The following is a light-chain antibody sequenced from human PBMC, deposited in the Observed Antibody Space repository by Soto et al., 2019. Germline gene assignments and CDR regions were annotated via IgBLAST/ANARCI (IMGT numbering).Light chain of an antibody. V-gene: IGKV3-20*01. J-gene: IGKJ5*01. CDR2: CAS. CDR1: QSVSSSY. CDR3: QQYGSSPPIT. Sequence: ESVLTQSPGTLSLSPVERATLSSRASQSVSSSYLAWYQQKPCQAPRLLIYCASSRATGIPDRFSGSGSGTDFTITISRLEPEDFAVYYCQQYGSSPPITFGQGTRLEMK.